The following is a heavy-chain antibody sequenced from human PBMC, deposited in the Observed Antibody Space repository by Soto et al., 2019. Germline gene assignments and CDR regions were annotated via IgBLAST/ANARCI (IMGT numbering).Heavy chain of an antibody. V-gene: IGHV3-7*01. D-gene: IGHD3-3*01. CDR1: GFTFSSYW. CDR2: IKQDGSEK. J-gene: IGHJ4*02. Sequence: GGSLRLSCAASGFTFSSYWMSWVRQAPGKGLEWVANIKQDGSEKYYVDYVKGRFTISRDNAKNSLYLQMNSLRAEDTAVYYCARAPRYYDFWSGYPPLYFDYWGQGTLVTVSS. CDR3: ARAPRYYDFWSGYPPLYFDY.